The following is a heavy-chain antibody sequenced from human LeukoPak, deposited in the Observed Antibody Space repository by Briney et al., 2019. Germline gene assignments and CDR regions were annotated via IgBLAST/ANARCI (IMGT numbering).Heavy chain of an antibody. CDR1: GSTFARYW. D-gene: IGHD4-23*01. Sequence: NLGESLEISCKTSGSTFARYWISWVRQVPGKGREWMGRIDPDDSYTSYSPSSQGHVTISVDKSTSTAHLQWSSLKASDIAMYYCARHSYGYGGGLADSWGQGTLITVSS. CDR3: ARHSYGYGGGLADS. V-gene: IGHV5-10-1*01. CDR2: IDPDDSYT. J-gene: IGHJ4*02.